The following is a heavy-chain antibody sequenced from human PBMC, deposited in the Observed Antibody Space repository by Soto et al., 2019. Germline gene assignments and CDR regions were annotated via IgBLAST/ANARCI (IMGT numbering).Heavy chain of an antibody. V-gene: IGHV4-59*02. CDR3: AYCDSRGRLYD. CDR2: IYNSGTT. J-gene: IGHJ4*02. CDR1: APSVSTYY. Sequence: XESLSLTCVPSAPSVSTYYWSCIRQPPGKGLEWIGYIYNSGTTKYNPSLKSRVTRSVDTSKNHFSLKLSSVTPADTAVYYCAYCDSRGRLYDWGQGPLGTVSS. D-gene: IGHD3-16*01.